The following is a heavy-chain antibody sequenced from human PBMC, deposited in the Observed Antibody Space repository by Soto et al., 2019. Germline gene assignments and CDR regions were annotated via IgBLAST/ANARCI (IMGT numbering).Heavy chain of an antibody. CDR2: IKTDGSTT. V-gene: IGHV3-74*01. J-gene: IGHJ6*02. D-gene: IGHD4-4*01. Sequence: WGSLRLSCAASGFTFSSYWMHLVRQAPWKGLVWVSRIKTDGSTTYYADSVKGRFTISRDNAKNTLYLQMNSLRAEDTAVYYCARVPTTVTTPGMDVWGQGTTVTVSS. CDR3: ARVPTTVTTPGMDV. CDR1: GFTFSSYW.